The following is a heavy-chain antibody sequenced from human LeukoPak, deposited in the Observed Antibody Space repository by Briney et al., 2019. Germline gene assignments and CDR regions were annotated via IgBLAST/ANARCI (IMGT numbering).Heavy chain of an antibody. CDR1: GFSFDVYG. J-gene: IGHJ4*02. V-gene: IGHV3-9*03. Sequence: GGSLRLSCAASGFSFDVYGMHSVRHAPGKGLEWVSGSSRDRGSISYADSVKGRSTISRDNAKNSMYQQMNSLRTEEMALYYCAKCNYVRRYRYGYFDIWGQGTLVTVSS. CDR3: AKCNYVRRYRYGYFDI. CDR2: SSRDRGSI. D-gene: IGHD5-18*01.